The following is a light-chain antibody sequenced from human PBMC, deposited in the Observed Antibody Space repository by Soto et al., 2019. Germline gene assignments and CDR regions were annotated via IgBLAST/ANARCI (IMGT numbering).Light chain of an antibody. CDR1: SSNIGSPFD. CDR2: ANN. Sequence: QPVLTQPPSVSGAPGQRVTISCTGNSSNIGSPFDVHWYQHLPGTAPRLLIYANNNRPSGVPDRFSGSKSGTSASLAITGLQGDDEADYCCQSFDSRLSAPVFGGGTEVTVL. V-gene: IGLV1-40*01. J-gene: IGLJ2*01. CDR3: QSFDSRLSAPV.